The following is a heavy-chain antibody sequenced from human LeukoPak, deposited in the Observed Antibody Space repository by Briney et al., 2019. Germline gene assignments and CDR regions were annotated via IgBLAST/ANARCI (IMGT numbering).Heavy chain of an antibody. V-gene: IGHV3-21*01. CDR2: ISSSSSYI. CDR1: GFTFSSYS. D-gene: IGHD6-13*01. Sequence: PGGSLRLSCAASGFTFSSYSMNWVRQAPGKGLEWVSSISSSSSYIYYADSVKGRFTISRDNAKNSLYLQMNSLRAEDTAVYYCARAKRSSSWYGDAFDIWGQGTMVTVSS. CDR3: ARAKRSSSWYGDAFDI. J-gene: IGHJ3*02.